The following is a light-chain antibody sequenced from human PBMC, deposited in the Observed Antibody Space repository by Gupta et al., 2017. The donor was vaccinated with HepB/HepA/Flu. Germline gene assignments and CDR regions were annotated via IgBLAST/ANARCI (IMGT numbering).Light chain of an antibody. J-gene: IGKJ3*01. CDR3: QQSYSTPFT. Sequence: PSSLSASVGDRVTITCRASQSISSYLNWYQQKPGKAPKLLIYAASSLQSGVPSRFSGSGSGTDFTLTISSLQPEDFATYYCQQSYSTPFTFGPGTKVDIK. CDR1: QSISSY. V-gene: IGKV1-39*01. CDR2: AAS.